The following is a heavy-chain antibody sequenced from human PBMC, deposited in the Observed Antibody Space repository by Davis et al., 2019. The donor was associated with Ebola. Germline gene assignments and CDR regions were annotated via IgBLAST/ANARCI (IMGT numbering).Heavy chain of an antibody. Sequence: GGSLRLSCAASGFTFSSYWMSWVLHAPGKGLEWVANIKQDGSEKYYVDSVKGRFTISRDNAKNAVYLHMNSLRPEDTAVYLCAREMNTAHSYWSQGSVVSVSS. CDR1: GFTFSSYW. J-gene: IGHJ4*02. CDR2: IKQDGSEK. CDR3: AREMNTAHSY. D-gene: IGHD4-17*01. V-gene: IGHV3-7*01.